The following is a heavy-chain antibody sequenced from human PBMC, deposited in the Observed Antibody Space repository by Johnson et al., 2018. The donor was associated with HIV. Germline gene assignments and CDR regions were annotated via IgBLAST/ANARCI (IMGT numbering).Heavy chain of an antibody. Sequence: QVQLVESGGGLVKPGGSLRLSCAASGFTFSDYYMNWVRQAPGKGLEWLSYISSSGTAKYYADSVKGRFTISRDNSKNTLYLQMNSLRAEDTAVYYCAREGEGGAFDIWGQGTMVTVSS. CDR2: ISSSGTAK. CDR1: GFTFSDYY. D-gene: IGHD3-16*01. J-gene: IGHJ3*02. V-gene: IGHV3-11*04. CDR3: AREGEGGAFDI.